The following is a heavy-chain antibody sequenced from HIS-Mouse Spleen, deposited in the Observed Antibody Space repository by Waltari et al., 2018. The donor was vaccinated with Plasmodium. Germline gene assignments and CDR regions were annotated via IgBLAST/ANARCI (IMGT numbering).Heavy chain of an antibody. V-gene: IGHV4-34*01. Sequence: QVQLQQWGAGLLKRSETLSLTCAVYGGSFSGYYWSGIRQPPGKGLEWIGEINHSGSTNYNPSLKSRVTISVDTSKNQFSLKLSSVTAADTAVYYCASSGSGSYYYWGQGTLVTVSS. CDR1: GGSFSGYY. D-gene: IGHD3-10*01. J-gene: IGHJ4*02. CDR3: ASSGSGSYYY. CDR2: INHSGST.